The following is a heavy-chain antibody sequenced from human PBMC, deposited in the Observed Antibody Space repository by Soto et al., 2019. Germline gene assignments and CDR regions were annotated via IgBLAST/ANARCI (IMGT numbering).Heavy chain of an antibody. J-gene: IGHJ4*02. Sequence: QVQVVQSGAEVKKPGSSVKVSCKASGGTFATYSINWVRQAPGQGLEWMGGIIPLLATTDYGQKFQGRDTMAADEATSPAARALSRPRSEDTAVCYSVTKRVGTGAVDNWGQ. CDR3: VTKRVGTGAVDN. V-gene: IGHV1-69*12. D-gene: IGHD1-26*01. CDR1: GGTFATYS. CDR2: IIPLLATT.